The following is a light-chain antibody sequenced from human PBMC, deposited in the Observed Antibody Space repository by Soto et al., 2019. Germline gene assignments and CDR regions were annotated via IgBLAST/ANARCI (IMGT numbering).Light chain of an antibody. V-gene: IGKV3-20*01. Sequence: EIVLTQSPGTLSLSPGERATLSCRASQSVSSSYVAWYQQKPGQARMLLIYGASSRATGIPDRFSGSGSGTDFTLTISRLEPEDFAVYYCQQHGSSPVFTFGPGTKVDIK. CDR3: QQHGSSPVFT. CDR2: GAS. J-gene: IGKJ3*01. CDR1: QSVSSSY.